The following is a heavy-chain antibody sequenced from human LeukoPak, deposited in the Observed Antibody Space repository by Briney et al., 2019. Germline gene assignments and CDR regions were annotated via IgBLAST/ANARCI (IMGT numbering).Heavy chain of an antibody. CDR1: GYTFTIYG. D-gene: IGHD5-24*01. CDR2: ISAYNGNT. V-gene: IGHV1-18*01. Sequence: ASVKVSCKASGYTFTIYGISWVRQATRQGLEWMGWISAYNGNTNYAQKLQSRVNMTTDTSTSTAYMELRSLRSDDTAVYYCARGGVEMATIDVDYWGQGTLVTVSS. J-gene: IGHJ4*02. CDR3: ARGGVEMATIDVDY.